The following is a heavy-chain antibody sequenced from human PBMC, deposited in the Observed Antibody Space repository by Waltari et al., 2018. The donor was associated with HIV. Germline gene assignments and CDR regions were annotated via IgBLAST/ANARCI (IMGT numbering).Heavy chain of an antibody. D-gene: IGHD6-13*01. V-gene: IGHV1-69*12. CDR2: ISPVFGTA. CDR3: ARILGSSWYNWIDP. J-gene: IGHJ5*02. CDR1: GGSFRRYA. Sequence: QVQLVQSGAEVKKPGSSVKVSCRASGGSFRRYAITWVRRAPGQGLEWMGGISPVFGTANYAQKFQGRVTITADESTSTAYMDLRSLTSEDTAVYYCARILGSSWYNWIDPWGQGTLVTVSS.